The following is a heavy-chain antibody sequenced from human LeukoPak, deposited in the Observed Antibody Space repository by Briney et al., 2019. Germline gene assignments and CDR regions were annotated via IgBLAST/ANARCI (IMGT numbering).Heavy chain of an antibody. D-gene: IGHD2-15*01. V-gene: IGHV3-15*01. J-gene: IGHJ4*02. CDR3: TTIVVVVAATLTPSLFDY. CDR2: IKSKTDGGTT. CDR1: GFTFSNAW. Sequence: GGSLRLSCAASGFTFSNAWMSWVRQAPGEGLEWVGRIKSKTDGGTTDYAAPVKGRFTISRDDSKNTLYLQMNSLKTEDTAVYYCTTIVVVVAATLTPSLFDYWGQGTLVTVSS.